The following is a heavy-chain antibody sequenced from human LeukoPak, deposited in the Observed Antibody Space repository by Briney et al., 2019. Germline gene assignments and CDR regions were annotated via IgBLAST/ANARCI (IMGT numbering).Heavy chain of an antibody. CDR1: GDTFSDYH. CDR2: VTPSSGWK. D-gene: IGHD1-26*01. Sequence: ASVKVSCKAFGDTFSDYHVHWVRQAPGLGAQGLEWMGWVTPSSGWKRYSQRFQGRVAMTSDMSTSTVYMELTGLTSDDTAIYFCATIGVSGCYWGFAQWGQGTLVTVSS. V-gene: IGHV1-2*02. CDR3: ATIGVSGCYWGFAQ. J-gene: IGHJ4*02.